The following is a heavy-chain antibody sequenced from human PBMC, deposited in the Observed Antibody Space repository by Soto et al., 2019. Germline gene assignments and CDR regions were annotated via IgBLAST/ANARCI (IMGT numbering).Heavy chain of an antibody. CDR2: ISSSGSTI. CDR1: GFTFSSYE. J-gene: IGHJ4*02. Sequence: PGGSLRLSCAASGFTFSSYEMNWVRQAPGKGLECVSYISSSGSTIYYADSVKGRFTISRDNAKNSLYLQMNSLRAEDTAVYYCARVGARGYFDYWGQGTLVTVSS. D-gene: IGHD3-16*01. V-gene: IGHV3-48*03. CDR3: ARVGARGYFDY.